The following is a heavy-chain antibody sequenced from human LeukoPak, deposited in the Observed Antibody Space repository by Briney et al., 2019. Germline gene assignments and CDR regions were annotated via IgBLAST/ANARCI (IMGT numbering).Heavy chain of an antibody. V-gene: IGHV3-23*01. CDR2: ISGSGGST. CDR1: GFTFSSYA. J-gene: IGHJ6*03. Sequence: EAGGSLRLSCAASGFTFSSYAMSWVRQAPGKGLEWVSAISGSGGSTYYADSVKGRFTISRDNSKNTLYLQMNSLRAEDTAVYYCARCTVTTVYYYYYYYMDVWGKGTTVTVSS. D-gene: IGHD4-11*01. CDR3: ARCTVTTVYYYYYYYMDV.